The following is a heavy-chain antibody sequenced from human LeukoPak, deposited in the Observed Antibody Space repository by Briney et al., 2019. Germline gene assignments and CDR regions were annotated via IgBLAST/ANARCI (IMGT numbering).Heavy chain of an antibody. V-gene: IGHV3-66*01. J-gene: IGHJ5*02. Sequence: GGSLRLSCAASGLTVTSNYMTWVRQAPGKGLEWVSVIYSGGSGGSTYYADSVKGRFTISRDNSKNTLYLQMNSLRVEDTAVYYCTRVRSPNRFDPWGQGTLVTVSS. D-gene: IGHD1-26*01. CDR2: IYSGGSGGST. CDR3: TRVRSPNRFDP. CDR1: GLTVTSNY.